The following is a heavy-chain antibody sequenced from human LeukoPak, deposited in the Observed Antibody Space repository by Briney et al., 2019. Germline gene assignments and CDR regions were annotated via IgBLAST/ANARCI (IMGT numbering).Heavy chain of an antibody. CDR1: GYTFTGYF. D-gene: IGHD3-3*02. CDR2: INPNTGGT. J-gene: IGHJ6*03. CDR3: ARVKSDIFHYMDV. Sequence: ASVKVSCKASGYTFTGYFIHRVRQAPGQGLEWMGRINPNTGGTNYAQKFQGRFTMTRDTSITTAYMELSRLRSDDTAIYYCARVKSDIFHYMDVWGKGTTVTVSS. V-gene: IGHV1-2*06.